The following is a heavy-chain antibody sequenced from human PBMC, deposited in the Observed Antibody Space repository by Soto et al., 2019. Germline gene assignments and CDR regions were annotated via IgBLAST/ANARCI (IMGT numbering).Heavy chain of an antibody. CDR2: TYYRSRWYN. CDR1: GDSVSSNSAA. Sequence: SQTLSLTCVISGDSVSSNSAAWNWIRQSPSRGLEWLGRTYYRSRWYNDYAVSVRSRITVNADTSKNQFSLHLNSVTPEDTAVYYCAGLPPGVTTLSYYYYMDVWGKGTTVTVSS. J-gene: IGHJ6*03. CDR3: AGLPPGVTTLSYYYYMDV. D-gene: IGHD4-17*01. V-gene: IGHV6-1*01.